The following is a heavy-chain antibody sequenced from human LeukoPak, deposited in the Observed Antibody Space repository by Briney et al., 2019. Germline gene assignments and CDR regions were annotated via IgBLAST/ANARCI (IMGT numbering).Heavy chain of an antibody. Sequence: SETLSLTCTVSGGSISSGGYYWSWIRQHPGKGLEWIGYIYYSGSTYYNPSLKSRVTISVDTSKNQFSLKLSSVTAADTAVYYCARGHPEWLSFDNWGQGTLITVSS. J-gene: IGHJ4*02. CDR3: ARGHPEWLSFDN. CDR1: GGSISSGGYY. V-gene: IGHV4-31*03. D-gene: IGHD3-3*01. CDR2: IYYSGST.